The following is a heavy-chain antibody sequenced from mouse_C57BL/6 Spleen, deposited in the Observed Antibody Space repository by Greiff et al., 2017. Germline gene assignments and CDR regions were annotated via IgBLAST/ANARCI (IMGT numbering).Heavy chain of an antibody. CDR1: GFTFSSYG. D-gene: IGHD1-1*01. V-gene: IGHV5-6*01. CDR3: ARRGYYGRDAMDY. CDR2: ISSGGSYT. J-gene: IGHJ4*01. Sequence: EVHLVESGGDLVKPGGSLKLSCAASGFTFSSYGMSWVRQTPDKRLEWVATISSGGSYTYYPDSVKGRFTISRDNAKNTLYLQMSSLKSEDTAMYYCARRGYYGRDAMDYWGQGTSVTVSA.